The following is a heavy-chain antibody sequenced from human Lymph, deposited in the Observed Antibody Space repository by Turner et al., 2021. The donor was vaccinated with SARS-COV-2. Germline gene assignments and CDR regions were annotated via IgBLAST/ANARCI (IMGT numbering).Heavy chain of an antibody. V-gene: IGHV3-53*02. CDR1: GIIVSRNY. Sequence: EVQLVETGGGLIQPGGSLRLSCAASGIIVSRNYMNWVRQAPGKGLEWVSVIYSGGTTYYADSVKGRFTISRDNSKNTLYLQMNSLGVVDTAVYYCARDLGTYGMDVWGQGTTVTVSS. D-gene: IGHD6-13*01. CDR2: IYSGGTT. J-gene: IGHJ6*02. CDR3: ARDLGTYGMDV.